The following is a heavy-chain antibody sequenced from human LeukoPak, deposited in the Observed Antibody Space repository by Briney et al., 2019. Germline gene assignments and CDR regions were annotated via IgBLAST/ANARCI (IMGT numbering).Heavy chain of an antibody. CDR3: ARGDVWSGYYMYYFDY. Sequence: GGSLRLSCVASEFTFSNYAMHWVRQAPVKGLEWLAVISYGGNNKFYVDSVKGRFTISRDNSKNTLYLQMNSLRDEDTAVYYCARGDVWSGYYMYYFDYWGQGTLVTVSS. V-gene: IGHV3-30-3*01. CDR2: ISYGGNNK. CDR1: EFTFSNYA. J-gene: IGHJ4*02. D-gene: IGHD3-3*01.